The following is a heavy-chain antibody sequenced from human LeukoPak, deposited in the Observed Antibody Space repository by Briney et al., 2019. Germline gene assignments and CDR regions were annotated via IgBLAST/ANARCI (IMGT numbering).Heavy chain of an antibody. D-gene: IGHD2-2*01. CDR2: IYPGDSDT. V-gene: IGHV5-51*01. J-gene: IGHJ5*02. Sequence: GESLKISCKGSGYSFTSYWIGWVRQMPGKGLEWMGIIYPGDSDTRYSPSFQGRVTISAGKSISTAYLQWSSLKASDTAMYYCARHASSYCSSTSCHMTNWFDPWGQGTLVTVSS. CDR3: ARHASSYCSSTSCHMTNWFDP. CDR1: GYSFTSYW.